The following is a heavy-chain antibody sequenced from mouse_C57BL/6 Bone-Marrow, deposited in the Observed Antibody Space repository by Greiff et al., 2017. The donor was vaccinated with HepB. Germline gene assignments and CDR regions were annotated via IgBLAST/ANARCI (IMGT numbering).Heavy chain of an antibody. D-gene: IGHD1-1*01. CDR1: GYTFTSYG. CDR3: ARDYGSSRLAW. CDR2: IYPRSGNT. J-gene: IGHJ3*02. V-gene: IGHV1-81*01. Sequence: VKLVESGAELARPGASVKLSCKASGYTFTSYGISWVKQRTGQGLEWIGEIYPRSGNTYYNEKFKGKATLTADKSSSTAYMELRSLTSEDSAVYFCARDYGSSRLAWWGQGTLVTVSA.